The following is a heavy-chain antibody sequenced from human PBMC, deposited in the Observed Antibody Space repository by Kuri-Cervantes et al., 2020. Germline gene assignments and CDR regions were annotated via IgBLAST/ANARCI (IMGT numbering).Heavy chain of an antibody. CDR1: GGTSSSYA. CDR3: ARVVVVVAEERGDWFDP. CDR2: IIPIFGTA. V-gene: IGHV1-69*13. J-gene: IGHJ5*02. Sequence: SVKVSCKASGGTSSSYAISWVRQAPGQGLEWMGGIIPIFGTANYAQKFQGRVTITADESTSTAYMELSSLRSDDTAVYYCARVVVVVAEERGDWFDPWGQGTLVTVSS. D-gene: IGHD2-15*01.